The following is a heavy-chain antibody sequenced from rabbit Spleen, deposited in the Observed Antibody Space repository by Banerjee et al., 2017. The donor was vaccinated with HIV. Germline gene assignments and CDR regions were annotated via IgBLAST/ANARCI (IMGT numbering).Heavy chain of an antibody. J-gene: IGHJ6*01. V-gene: IGHV1S40*01. CDR2: INVVTGKT. CDR3: ARDTSSSFSSYGMDL. Sequence: QSLEESGGDLVKPEGSLTLTCKASGFSFSDRDVMCWVRQAPGKGLEWIACINVVTGKTVYASWAKGRFIMSRTSSTTVTLQMTRLTAADTATYFCARDTSSSFSSYGMDLWGPGTLVTVS. CDR1: GFSFSDRDV. D-gene: IGHD1-1*01.